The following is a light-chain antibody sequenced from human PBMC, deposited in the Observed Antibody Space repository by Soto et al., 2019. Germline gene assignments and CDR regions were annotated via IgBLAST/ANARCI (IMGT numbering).Light chain of an antibody. CDR1: SSNIGGNS. Sequence: QSVLTQPPPVSAAPGQKVTISCSGSSSNIGGNSVSWYQQLPGTAPKLLIYDDNMRPSGIPDRFSGSKSGTSATLGITGFQTGDEADYYCGSWDSSLSAYVFGTGTKVTV. V-gene: IGLV1-51*01. CDR3: GSWDSSLSAYV. CDR2: DDN. J-gene: IGLJ1*01.